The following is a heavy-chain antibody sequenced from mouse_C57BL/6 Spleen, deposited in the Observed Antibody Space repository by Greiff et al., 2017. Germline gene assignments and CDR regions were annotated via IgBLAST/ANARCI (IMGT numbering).Heavy chain of an antibody. Sequence: EVQLQQSGTVLARPGASVKMSCKTSGYTFTSYWMHWVKQRPGQGLEWIGAIYPGNSDTSYNQKFKGKAKLTAVTSASTAYMELSSLTNEDSAVYYCTKGALYGAAMDCWGQGTSVTVSS. CDR1: GYTFTSYW. CDR2: IYPGNSDT. J-gene: IGHJ4*01. CDR3: TKGALYGAAMDC. D-gene: IGHD1-1*01. V-gene: IGHV1-5*01.